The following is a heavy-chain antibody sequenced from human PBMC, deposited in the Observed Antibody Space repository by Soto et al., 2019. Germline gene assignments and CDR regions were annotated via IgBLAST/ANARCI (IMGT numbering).Heavy chain of an antibody. CDR1: GGSISSSSYY. Sequence: TLSLNCTVSGGSISSSSYYWGWIRQPPGKGLEWIGSIYYSGSTYYNPSLKSRVTISVDTSKNQFSLKLSSVTAADTAVYYCARPYSSGWSGDFDYWGQGTLVTVSS. J-gene: IGHJ4*02. D-gene: IGHD6-19*01. V-gene: IGHV4-39*01. CDR2: IYYSGST. CDR3: ARPYSSGWSGDFDY.